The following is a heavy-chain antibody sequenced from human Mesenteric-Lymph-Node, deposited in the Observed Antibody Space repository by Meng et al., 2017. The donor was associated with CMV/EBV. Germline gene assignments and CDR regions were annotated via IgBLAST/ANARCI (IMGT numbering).Heavy chain of an antibody. CDR3: ARLYCTRTSCHYFDY. J-gene: IGHJ4*02. CDR1: GYTFTSYD. D-gene: IGHD2-2*01. Sequence: ASVKVSCKASGYTFTSYDINWVRQAPGQGLEWMGWIGAKKGNTNYAQKLQGRVTMTTDTSTSTAYMELRSLRSDDTAIYYCARLYCTRTSCHYFDYWGQGTLVTVSS. V-gene: IGHV1-18*01. CDR2: IGAKKGNT.